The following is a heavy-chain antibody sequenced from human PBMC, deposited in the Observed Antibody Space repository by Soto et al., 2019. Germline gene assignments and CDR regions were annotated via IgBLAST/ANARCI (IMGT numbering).Heavy chain of an antibody. CDR3: ARDSIVDIVATSNPPFDY. J-gene: IGHJ4*02. CDR1: GYTFTSYG. V-gene: IGHV1-18*01. CDR2: ISAYNGNT. Sequence: GASVKVSCKASGYTFTSYGISWVRQAPGQGLEWMGWISAYNGNTNYAQKLQGRVTMTTDTSTSTAYMELRSLRSDDTAVYYCARDSIVDIVATSNPPFDYWGQGTLVTVSS. D-gene: IGHD5-12*01.